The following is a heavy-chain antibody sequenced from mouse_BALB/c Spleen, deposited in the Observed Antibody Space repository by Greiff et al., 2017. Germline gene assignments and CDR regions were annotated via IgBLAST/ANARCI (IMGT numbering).Heavy chain of an antibody. CDR3: CYYGSGAY. V-gene: IGHV10S3*01. CDR1: GFTFNTNA. Sequence: EVQLVETGGGLVQPKGSLKLSCAASGFTFNTNAMNWVRQAPGKGLEWVARIRSKSNNYATYYADSVKDRFTISRDDSQSMLYLQMNNLKTEDTAMYYCCYYGSGAYWGQGTLVTVSA. J-gene: IGHJ3*01. D-gene: IGHD1-1*01. CDR2: IRSKSNNYAT.